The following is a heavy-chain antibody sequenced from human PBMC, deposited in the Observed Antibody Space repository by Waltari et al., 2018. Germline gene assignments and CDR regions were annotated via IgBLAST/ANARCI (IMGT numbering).Heavy chain of an antibody. CDR3: ATRPPLEWLRVPFDY. V-gene: IGHV1-24*01. Sequence: QVQLVQSGAEVKKPGASVKVSCKVSGYTLTELSMHWVRQAPGKGLEWMGGLDPEDCESIYAQKVQGRVTMTEDTSTDTAYMELSSLRSEDTAVYYCATRPPLEWLRVPFDYWGQGTLVTVSS. CDR2: LDPEDCES. CDR1: GYTLTELS. D-gene: IGHD3-3*01. J-gene: IGHJ4*02.